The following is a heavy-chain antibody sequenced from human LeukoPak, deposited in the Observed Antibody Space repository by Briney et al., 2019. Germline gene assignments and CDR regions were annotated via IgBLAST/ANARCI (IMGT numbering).Heavy chain of an antibody. CDR1: GGSFSGYY. CDR3: ARRVGFYGSGSLNYFDP. CDR2: INHSGST. J-gene: IGHJ5*01. Sequence: SETLSLTCAVYGGSFSGYYWSWIRQPPGKGLEWIGEINHSGSTNSNPSLKSRVTVSVDTSKNLFSLKLSSVTAADTAVYYCARRVGFYGSGSLNYFDPWGQGILVSVSS. V-gene: IGHV4-34*01. D-gene: IGHD3-10*01.